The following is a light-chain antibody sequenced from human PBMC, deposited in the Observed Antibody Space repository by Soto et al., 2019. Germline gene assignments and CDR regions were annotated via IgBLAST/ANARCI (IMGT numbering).Light chain of an antibody. Sequence: EILLTQSPCTLSLSPGERATLSCRASQSVSGSDLAWYPQKPGHAPRLLIYGASSRATGIPDRCSVIGSGTDFTLTISSLEPEDVEVYYCQQRANWPVTCGQGTRLEIK. CDR2: GAS. J-gene: IGKJ5*01. V-gene: IGKV3D-20*02. CDR1: QSVSGSD. CDR3: QQRANWPVT.